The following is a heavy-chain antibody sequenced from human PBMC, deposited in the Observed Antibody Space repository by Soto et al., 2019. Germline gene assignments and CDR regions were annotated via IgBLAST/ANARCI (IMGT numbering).Heavy chain of an antibody. CDR1: GYTFTGYY. D-gene: IGHD1-26*01. CDR3: ARVRRGATLSNFDY. Sequence: GASVKVSCKASGYTFTGYYMHWVRQAPGQGLEWMGWINPNSGGTNYAQKFQGRVTMTRDTSISTAYMELSRLRSDDTAVYYCARVRRGATLSNFDYWGQGTLVTAPQ. V-gene: IGHV1-2*02. J-gene: IGHJ4*02. CDR2: INPNSGGT.